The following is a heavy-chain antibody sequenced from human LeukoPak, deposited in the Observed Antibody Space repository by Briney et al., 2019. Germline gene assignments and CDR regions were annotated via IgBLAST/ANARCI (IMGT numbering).Heavy chain of an antibody. CDR1: GFTFSSYS. CDR2: ISSSSSTI. J-gene: IGHJ4*02. CDR3: ARESDTEFDY. V-gene: IGHV3-48*04. Sequence: GGSLRLSCAASGFTFSSYSMNWVRQAPGKGLEWVSYISSSSSTIYYATSEKGRFTITRENTKKSLYLQMNSRRADATAVYYCARESDTEFDYWGQGTLVSVSS.